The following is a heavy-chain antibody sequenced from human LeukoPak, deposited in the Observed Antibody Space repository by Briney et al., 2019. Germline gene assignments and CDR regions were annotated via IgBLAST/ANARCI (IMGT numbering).Heavy chain of an antibody. CDR2: IKQDGSEK. V-gene: IGHV3-7*01. J-gene: IGHJ4*02. CDR1: GCTFSYYW. Sequence: PGGSLRLSCAASGCTFSYYWMRWVRQAPGKGLEWVANIKQDGSEKYYVDSVKGRFTISRDNAKNSLYLQTNSVRAEDRDVYLCASVHGYDVLWGGDFDYWGQGTLVTVSS. CDR3: ASVHGYDVLWGGDFDY. D-gene: IGHD5-12*01.